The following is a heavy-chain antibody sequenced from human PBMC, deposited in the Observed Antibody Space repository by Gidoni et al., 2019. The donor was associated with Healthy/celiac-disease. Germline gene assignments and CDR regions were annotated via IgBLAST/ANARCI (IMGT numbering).Heavy chain of an antibody. CDR1: GFTFSDYY. Sequence: QVQLVESGGGLVQPGWSLRLSCSASGFTFSDYYMSWIRPAPGKGLEWVSYISSSGSTIYYADSVKGRFTISRDNAKNSLYLQMNSLRAEDTAVYYCARRIVGATPYFDYWGQGTLVTVSS. CDR3: ARRIVGATPYFDY. V-gene: IGHV3-11*01. CDR2: ISSSGSTI. D-gene: IGHD1-26*01. J-gene: IGHJ4*02.